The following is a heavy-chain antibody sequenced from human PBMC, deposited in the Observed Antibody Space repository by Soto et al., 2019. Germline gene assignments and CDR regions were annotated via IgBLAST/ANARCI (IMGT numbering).Heavy chain of an antibody. D-gene: IGHD6-6*01. CDR3: ARHYGLSSSAGWFDP. Sequence: SETLSLTCTVSGGSISSYYWSWIRQPPGKGLEWIGYIYYSGSTNYNPSLKSRVTISVDTSKNQFSLKLSSVTAADTAVYYCARHYGLSSSAGWFDPWGQGTLVTVSS. J-gene: IGHJ5*02. CDR1: GGSISSYY. V-gene: IGHV4-59*08. CDR2: IYYSGST.